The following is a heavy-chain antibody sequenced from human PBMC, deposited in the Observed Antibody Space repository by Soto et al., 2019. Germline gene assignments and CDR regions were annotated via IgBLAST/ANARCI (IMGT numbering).Heavy chain of an antibody. Sequence: GGSLRLSCAASGFTFSSYAMSWVRQAPGKGLEWVSAISGSGGSTYYADSVKGRFTISRDNSKNTLYLQMNSLRAEDTAVYYCAKDLSLLTGTERWSPEFDYCGQGTLVTGSS. CDR3: AKDLSLLTGTERWSPEFDY. D-gene: IGHD3-9*01. V-gene: IGHV3-23*01. CDR2: ISGSGGST. CDR1: GFTFSSYA. J-gene: IGHJ4*02.